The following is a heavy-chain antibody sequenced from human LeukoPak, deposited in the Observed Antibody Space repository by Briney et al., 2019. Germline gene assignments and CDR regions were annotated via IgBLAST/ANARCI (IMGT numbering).Heavy chain of an antibody. CDR3: ASYHYYIDTLREP. Sequence: SETLSLTCTVSGASLSSSTYYWGWIRQPPGKGLEWIGNIYSSGDTYYNPSLNSRVTISVDTSKNQFSLRLNSVTAADTAVYYCASYHYYIDTLREPWGQGTLVIVSS. V-gene: IGHV4-39*01. D-gene: IGHD3-10*01. CDR1: GASLSSSTYY. J-gene: IGHJ5*02. CDR2: IYSSGDT.